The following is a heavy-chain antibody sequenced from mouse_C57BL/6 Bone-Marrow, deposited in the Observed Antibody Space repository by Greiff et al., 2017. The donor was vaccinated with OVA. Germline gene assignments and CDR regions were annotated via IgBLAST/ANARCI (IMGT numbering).Heavy chain of an antibody. CDR2: ISSGSRTI. J-gene: IGHJ2*01. CDR1: GFTFSDYG. V-gene: IGHV5-17*01. CDR3: AKSELGPYYFDY. D-gene: IGHD4-1*01. Sequence: EVKLMESGGGLVKPGGSLKLSCAASGFTFSDYGMHWVRQAPEKGLEWVAYISSGSRTIYYADTVKGRFTISRDNAKNTLFLQMTSLRSEDTAMYYCAKSELGPYYFDYWGQGTTLTVSS.